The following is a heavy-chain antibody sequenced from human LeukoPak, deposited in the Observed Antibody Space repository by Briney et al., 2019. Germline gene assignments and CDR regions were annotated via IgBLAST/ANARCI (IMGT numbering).Heavy chain of an antibody. V-gene: IGHV3-74*03. D-gene: IGHD3-3*01. CDR1: GFPFSKNR. CDR2: IIKDGATR. J-gene: IGHJ4*02. CDR3: VGASGYLHDCDL. Sequence: QPGGPLPPSSQAPGFPFSKNRIHWVRRPQGKDLVWVSFIIKDGATRTYVDSVRDRFTITRNNAKDILFLQMNSRKSEDTAMYYCVGASGYLHDCDLWGQGTLVSVSS.